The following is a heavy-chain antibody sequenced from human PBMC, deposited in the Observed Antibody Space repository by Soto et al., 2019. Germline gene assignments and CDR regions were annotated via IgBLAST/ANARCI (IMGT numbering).Heavy chain of an antibody. J-gene: IGHJ6*03. V-gene: IGHV3-48*01. CDR1: GFTFSSYS. Sequence: GGSLRLSCAASGFTFSSYSMNWVRQAPGKGLEWVSYISSSSSTIYYADSVKGRFTISRDNAKNSLYLQMNSLGAEDTAVYYFARAAGYCSGGSCYSDDYYYYYYMDVWGKGTTVTVSS. CDR3: ARAAGYCSGGSCYSDDYYYYYYMDV. D-gene: IGHD2-15*01. CDR2: ISSSSSTI.